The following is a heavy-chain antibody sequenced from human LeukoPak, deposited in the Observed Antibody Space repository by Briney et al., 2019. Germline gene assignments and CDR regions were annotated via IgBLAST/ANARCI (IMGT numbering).Heavy chain of an antibody. Sequence: PSETLSLTCTVSGGSISSYYWSWIRQPAGKGLEWIGRIYTSGSTNYNPSLKSRVTMSVDTSKNQFSLKLSSVTAADTAVYYCAREGAWLRDSSSHNWFDPWGQGTLVTVSS. V-gene: IGHV4-4*07. D-gene: IGHD6-6*01. CDR1: GGSISSYY. J-gene: IGHJ5*02. CDR2: IYTSGST. CDR3: AREGAWLRDSSSHNWFDP.